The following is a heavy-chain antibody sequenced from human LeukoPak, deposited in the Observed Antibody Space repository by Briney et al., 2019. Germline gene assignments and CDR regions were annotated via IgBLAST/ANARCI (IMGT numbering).Heavy chain of an antibody. V-gene: IGHV3-30*02. CDR1: GFTFSDYS. J-gene: IGHJ4*02. Sequence: PGGSLRLSCAASGFTFSDYSMHWVRQAPGKGLNWVAFIRYDGNNKYYADSVKGRFTISRDNAKNSLYLQMNSLRAEDTAVYYCARTHGDYWPSGYWGQGTLVTVSS. CDR2: IRYDGNNK. D-gene: IGHD4-17*01. CDR3: ARTHGDYWPSGY.